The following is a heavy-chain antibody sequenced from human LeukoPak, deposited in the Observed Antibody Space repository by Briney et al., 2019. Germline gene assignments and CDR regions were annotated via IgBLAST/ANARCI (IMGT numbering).Heavy chain of an antibody. D-gene: IGHD2-21*02. J-gene: IGHJ4*02. V-gene: IGHV1-46*01. CDR1: GYTFTSYY. Sequence: ASVTVSCTASGYTFTSYYMHWVRQAPGQGLEWMGIINPSGGSTSYAQKFQGRVTMTRDTSTSTVYMELSSLRSEDTAVYYCARGNRLVVTAPSPFDYWGQGTLVTVSS. CDR2: INPSGGST. CDR3: ARGNRLVVTAPSPFDY.